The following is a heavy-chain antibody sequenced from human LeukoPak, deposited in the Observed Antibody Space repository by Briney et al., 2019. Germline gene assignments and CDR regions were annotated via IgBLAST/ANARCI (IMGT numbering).Heavy chain of an antibody. CDR3: ARGYSNYGYVFDI. D-gene: IGHD4-11*01. CDR2: ISSNGSTL. Sequence: GGSLTLSCSASGFTFSSYEMDWGPQDPRKGLGWGSDISSNGSTLNYADAVKARVTITRDNAKKSLYLQMNSLRAEDTAVYDCARGYSNYGYVFDIWGQGTMVTVSS. V-gene: IGHV3-48*03. J-gene: IGHJ3*02. CDR1: GFTFSSYE.